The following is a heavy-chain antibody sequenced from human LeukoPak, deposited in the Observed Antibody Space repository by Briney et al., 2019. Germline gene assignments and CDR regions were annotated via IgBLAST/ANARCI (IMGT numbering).Heavy chain of an antibody. CDR2: IYTSGST. V-gene: IGHV4-4*09. CDR3: AKWLPSGYFDY. D-gene: IGHD5-12*01. CDR1: GGSISSYY. Sequence: SETLSLTCTVSGGSISSYYWSWIRQPPGKGLEWIGYIYTSGSTNYNPSLKSRVTISVDTSTNQFSLKLSSVTAADTAVYYCAKWLPSGYFDYWGQGTLVTVSS. J-gene: IGHJ4*02.